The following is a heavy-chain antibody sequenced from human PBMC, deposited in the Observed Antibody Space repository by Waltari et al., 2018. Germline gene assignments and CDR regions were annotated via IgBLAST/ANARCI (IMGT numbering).Heavy chain of an antibody. Sequence: QVQLQQWGAGLLKPSETLYLTCAVYGGSFSGYYWRWIRQPPGKGLEWIGEINHSGSTNYNPSLKSRVIISVDTSKNQFSLKLSSVTAADTAVYFCARPGAFVASRGNRFDYWGQGTLVTVSS. CDR2: INHSGST. CDR3: ARPGAFVASRGNRFDY. CDR1: GGSFSGYY. D-gene: IGHD1-1*01. J-gene: IGHJ4*02. V-gene: IGHV4-34*01.